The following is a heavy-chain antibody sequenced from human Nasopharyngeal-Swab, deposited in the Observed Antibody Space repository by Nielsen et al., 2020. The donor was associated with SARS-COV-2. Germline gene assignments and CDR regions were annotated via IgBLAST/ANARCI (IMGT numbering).Heavy chain of an antibody. J-gene: IGHJ4*02. Sequence: SETLSLTCAVYGGSFIGYYWSWIRPPPGKGLEWIGEINHSGSTDYNPSLKSRVTISVDTSKNQFSLKLSSVTAADTAVYYCARWGNSSSWYYFDYWGQGTLVTVSS. CDR3: ARWGNSSSWYYFDY. CDR1: GGSFIGYY. D-gene: IGHD6-13*01. CDR2: INHSGST. V-gene: IGHV4-34*01.